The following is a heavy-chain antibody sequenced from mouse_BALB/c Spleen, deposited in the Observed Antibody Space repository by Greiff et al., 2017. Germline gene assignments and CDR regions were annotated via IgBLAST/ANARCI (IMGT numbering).Heavy chain of an antibody. J-gene: IGHJ4*01. Sequence: VQLQESGPGLVAPSQSLSITCTVSGFSLTSYGVHWVRQPPGKGLEWLGVIWAGGSTNYNSALMSRLSISKDNSKSQVFLKMNSLQTDDTAMYYCAGNSLLRLRAMDYWGQGTSVTVSS. CDR2: IWAGGST. D-gene: IGHD1-2*01. CDR3: AGNSLLRLRAMDY. V-gene: IGHV2-9*02. CDR1: GFSLTSYG.